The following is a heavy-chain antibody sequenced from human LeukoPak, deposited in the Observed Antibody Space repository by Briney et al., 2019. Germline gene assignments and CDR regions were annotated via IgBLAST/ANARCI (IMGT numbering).Heavy chain of an antibody. J-gene: IGHJ4*02. D-gene: IGHD2-2*01. V-gene: IGHV3-30-3*01. Sequence: PGGSLRLSCAASGFTFSSYAMHWVRQAPGKGLEWVAVISYDGSNKYYADSVKGRFTISRDNSKNTLYLQMNSLRAEDTAVYYCARERGVVPAAWNYWGQGTLVTVSS. CDR1: GFTFSSYA. CDR2: ISYDGSNK. CDR3: ARERGVVPAAWNY.